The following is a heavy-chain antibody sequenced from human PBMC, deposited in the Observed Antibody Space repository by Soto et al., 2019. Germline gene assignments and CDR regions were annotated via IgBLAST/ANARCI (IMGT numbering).Heavy chain of an antibody. CDR2: ISYDGSNK. D-gene: IGHD3-22*01. Sequence: GGSLRLSCAASGFTFSSYAMHWVRQAPGKGLEWVAVISYDGSNKYYADSVKGRFTISRDNSKNTLYLQMNSLRAEDTAVYYCARDRGGYYDSSGYPRGFFDYWGQGTLVTVSS. CDR3: ARDRGGYYDSSGYPRGFFDY. V-gene: IGHV3-30-3*01. CDR1: GFTFSSYA. J-gene: IGHJ4*02.